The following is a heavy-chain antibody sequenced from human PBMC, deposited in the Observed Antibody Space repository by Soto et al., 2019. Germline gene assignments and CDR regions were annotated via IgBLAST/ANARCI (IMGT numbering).Heavy chain of an antibody. J-gene: IGHJ6*02. Sequence: EVQLVESGGGLVQPGGSLRLSCAAYGYTFSRYWIHWVRQAPGKGLVWVSRVNNDGSGTAYADSVEGRFTISRDNAKNTVYLQLNSLRAEDTAVYYCGRGGSKHAMDVWGQGTTVTVSS. CDR1: GYTFSRYW. CDR3: GRGGSKHAMDV. V-gene: IGHV3-74*01. CDR2: VNNDGSGT.